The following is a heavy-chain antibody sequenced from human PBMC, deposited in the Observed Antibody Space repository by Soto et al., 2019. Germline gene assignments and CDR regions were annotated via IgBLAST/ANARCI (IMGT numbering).Heavy chain of an antibody. D-gene: IGHD6-13*01. Sequence: GSTYYNPSLKSRVTISVDTSKNQFSLKLSSVTAADTAVYYXXASPXAGPSTPYYYMDVWGKGTTVTVSS. J-gene: IGHJ6*03. CDR3: XASPXAGPSTPYYYMDV. CDR2: GST. V-gene: IGHV4-31*02.